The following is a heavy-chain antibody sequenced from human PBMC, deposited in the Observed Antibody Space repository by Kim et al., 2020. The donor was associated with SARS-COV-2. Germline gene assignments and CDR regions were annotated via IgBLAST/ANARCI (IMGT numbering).Heavy chain of an antibody. V-gene: IGHV3-53*01. CDR2: IYSGGST. D-gene: IGHD3-10*01. CDR3: ARGNLEGAYYYGSGSYPYYYYGMDV. J-gene: IGHJ6*02. Sequence: GGSLRLSCAASGFTVSSNYMSWVRQAPGKGLEWVSVIYSGGSTYYADSVKGRFTISRDNSKNTLYLQMNSLRAEDTAVYYCARGNLEGAYYYGSGSYPYYYYGMDVWGQGTTVTVSS. CDR1: GFTVSSNY.